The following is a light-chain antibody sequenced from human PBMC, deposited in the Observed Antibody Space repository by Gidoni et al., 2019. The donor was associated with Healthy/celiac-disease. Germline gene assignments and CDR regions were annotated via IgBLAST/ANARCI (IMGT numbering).Light chain of an antibody. J-gene: IGLJ2*01. CDR3: QSYDSSVSGSV. CDR1: SSNIGAGSD. Sequence: QSLLTQPPSVSRPPGQRVTISCPGSSSNIGAGSDVRWYQQLPGTATKLLLSGNSNRPTGVPDRFSGSKSGTSASLAITGLQAEDEADYYCQSYDSSVSGSVVGGGTNLTVL. CDR2: GNS. V-gene: IGLV1-40*01.